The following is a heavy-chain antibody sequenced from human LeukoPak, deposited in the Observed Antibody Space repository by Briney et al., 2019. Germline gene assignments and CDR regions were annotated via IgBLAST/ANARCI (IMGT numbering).Heavy chain of an antibody. V-gene: IGHV1-69*13. CDR2: IIPIFGTA. J-gene: IGHJ5*02. Sequence: GASVKVSCKASGGTFSSYAISWVRQAPGQGLEWMGGIIPIFGTANYAQKFQGRVTITADESTSTAYMELSSLRSEDTAVYYCAREVYCSSTSCLGSRLDPWGQGTLVTVSS. CDR3: AREVYCSSTSCLGSRLDP. D-gene: IGHD2-2*01. CDR1: GGTFSSYA.